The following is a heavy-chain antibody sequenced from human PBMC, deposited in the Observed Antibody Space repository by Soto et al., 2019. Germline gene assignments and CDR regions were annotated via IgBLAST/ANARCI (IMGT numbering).Heavy chain of an antibody. J-gene: IGHJ5*02. CDR3: ARGYFSAKNYYDSSGYYHNWFDP. Sequence: SVKVSCKASGGTFSSYAISWVRQAPGQGLEWMGGIIPIFGTANYAQKFQGRVTITADESTSTAYMELSSLRSEDTAVYYCARGYFSAKNYYDSSGYYHNWFDPWGQGTLVTVSS. CDR1: GGTFSSYA. V-gene: IGHV1-69*13. CDR2: IIPIFGTA. D-gene: IGHD3-22*01.